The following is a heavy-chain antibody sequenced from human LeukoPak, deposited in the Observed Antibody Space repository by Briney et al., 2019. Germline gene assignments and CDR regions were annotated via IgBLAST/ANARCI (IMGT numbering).Heavy chain of an antibody. CDR1: GGTFSSYA. CDR2: IIPIFGTA. Sequence: SVKVSCKASGGTFSSYAISWVRQAPGQGLEWMGGIIPIFGTANYAQKFQGRVTITADESTSTAYMELSSLRSEDTAVYYCARGRRSVLRFLEWQDDAFDIWGQGTMVTVSS. D-gene: IGHD3-3*01. V-gene: IGHV1-69*13. J-gene: IGHJ3*02. CDR3: ARGRRSVLRFLEWQDDAFDI.